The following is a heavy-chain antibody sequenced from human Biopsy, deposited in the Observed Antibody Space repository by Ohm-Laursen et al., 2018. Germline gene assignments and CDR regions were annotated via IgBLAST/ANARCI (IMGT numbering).Heavy chain of an antibody. CDR1: GDSISTYY. CDR2: IYYTGNT. Sequence: SDTLSLTCTVSGDSISTYYWSWIRQPPGKGLQWIGYIYYTGNTDYNPSLQSRVTISVDTSKNHFSLRLRSMTPADTAMYYCARDRGYYSDRTVPGYFDLWGRGTLVTVS. J-gene: IGHJ2*01. CDR3: ARDRGYYSDRTVPGYFDL. D-gene: IGHD3-22*01. V-gene: IGHV4-59*01.